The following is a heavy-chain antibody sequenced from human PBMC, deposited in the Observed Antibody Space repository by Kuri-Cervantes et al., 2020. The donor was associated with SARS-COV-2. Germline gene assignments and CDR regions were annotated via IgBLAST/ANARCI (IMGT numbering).Heavy chain of an antibody. CDR2: IYHSGST. CDR1: GYSISSGYY. V-gene: IGHV4-38-2*01. J-gene: IGHJ6*02. CDR3: ARVNYDILRPGMDV. D-gene: IGHD3-9*01. Sequence: SETLSLTCAVSGYSISSGYYWGWIRQPPGKGLEWIGSIYHSGSTYYNPSLKSRVTISVDTSKNQFSLKLSSATAADTAVYYCARVNYDILRPGMDVWGQGTTVTVSS.